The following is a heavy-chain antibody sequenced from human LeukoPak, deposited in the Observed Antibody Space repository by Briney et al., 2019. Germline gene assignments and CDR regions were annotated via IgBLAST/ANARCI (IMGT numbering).Heavy chain of an antibody. CDR3: AKEGFDS. V-gene: IGHV3-23*01. CDR1: GVTFSSYV. J-gene: IGHJ4*02. CDR2: ISNSGGST. Sequence: GGSLRLSCAAYGVTFSSYVMSWVRQAPGKGLEWVSSISNSGGSTYYADSVKGRFTISRDDTKNTLYLQMNSLRAEDTAVYYCAKEGFDSWGQGTLVTVSS.